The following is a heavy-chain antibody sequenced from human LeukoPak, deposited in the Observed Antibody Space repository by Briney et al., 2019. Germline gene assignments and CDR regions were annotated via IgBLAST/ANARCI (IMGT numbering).Heavy chain of an antibody. CDR1: GFTFSSNS. Sequence: PGGSLSLSCSASGFTFSSNSMHWVPQIPGKGLEYVAAISSNGGDSYYADSVKGRFTISRDNSKNTLYLQMSSLRVEDTALYYCVREGRYCGGGSCFWGQGTLVTVSS. CDR2: ISSNGGDS. D-gene: IGHD2-15*01. CDR3: VREGRYCGGGSCF. J-gene: IGHJ4*02. V-gene: IGHV3-64D*06.